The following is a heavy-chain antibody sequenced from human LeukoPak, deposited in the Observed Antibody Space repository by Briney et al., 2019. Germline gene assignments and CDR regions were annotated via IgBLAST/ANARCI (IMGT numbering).Heavy chain of an antibody. Sequence: ASVKVSCKASGGTFTSYAISWVRQAPGQGLEWMGRIIPIFGTANYAQKLQGRVTITTDSSTSTAYMELGSLRSEDTAVYYCARVWARLESTNAFDIWGQGTMVTVSS. CDR3: ARVWARLESTNAFDI. CDR1: GGTFTSYA. V-gene: IGHV1-69*05. J-gene: IGHJ3*02. D-gene: IGHD3-16*01. CDR2: IIPIFGTA.